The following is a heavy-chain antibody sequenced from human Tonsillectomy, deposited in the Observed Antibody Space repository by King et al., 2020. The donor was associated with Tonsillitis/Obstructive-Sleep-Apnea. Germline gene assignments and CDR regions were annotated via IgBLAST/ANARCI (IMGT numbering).Heavy chain of an antibody. V-gene: IGHV4-4*02. CDR1: GGSISSSNW. CDR2: IYHSGST. J-gene: IGHJ5*02. D-gene: IGHD1-7*01. CDR3: ASLGGLGLHDNWFDP. Sequence: QLQESGPGLVKPSGTLSLTCAVSGGSISSSNWWSWVRQPPGKGLGGIGEIYHSGSTNYNPSLKRRVTISVDKSKNQFSLKLSSVTAADTAVYYCASLGGLGLHDNWFDPWGQGTLVTVSS.